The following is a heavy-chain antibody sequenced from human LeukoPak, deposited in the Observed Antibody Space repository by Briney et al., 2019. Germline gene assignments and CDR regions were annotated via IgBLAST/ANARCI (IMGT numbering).Heavy chain of an antibody. CDR1: GYTFTGYY. J-gene: IGHJ4*02. CDR3: ARETSAGGGIIDY. D-gene: IGHD1-14*01. Sequence: GASVKVSCKASGYTFTGYYMHWVRQAPGQGLEWMGWINPNSGGTNYAQKFQGRVTMTRDTSISTAYMELSRLRSDDTAVYYCARETSAGGGIIDYWGQGTLVTVSS. CDR2: INPNSGGT. V-gene: IGHV1-2*02.